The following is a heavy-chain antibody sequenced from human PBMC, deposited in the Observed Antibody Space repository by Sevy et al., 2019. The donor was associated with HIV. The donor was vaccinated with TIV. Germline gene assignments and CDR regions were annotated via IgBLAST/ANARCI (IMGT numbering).Heavy chain of an antibody. V-gene: IGHV1-8*01. J-gene: IGHJ4*02. CDR1: GYTFTSYD. Sequence: ASVKVSCKASGYTFTSYDINWVRQATGQGLEWMGWMHPNSGNTGYTQKFQGRVTMTRNTSISTAYMELRSLGSEDTAVYYCARGPPGMHAFDYWGQGTLVTVSS. CDR2: MHPNSGNT. CDR3: ARGPPGMHAFDY.